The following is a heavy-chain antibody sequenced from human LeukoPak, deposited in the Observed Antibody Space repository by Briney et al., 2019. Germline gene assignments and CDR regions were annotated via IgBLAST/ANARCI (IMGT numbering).Heavy chain of an antibody. CDR1: GGSISSHY. CDR3: AIYSSSGYAFDI. Sequence: SETLSLTCTVSGGSISSHYWSWIRQPPGKGLEWIGYIYYSGSTNYNPSLKSRVTISVDTSKNQFSLKLSSVPAADTAVYYCAIYSSSGYAFDIWGQGTMVTVSS. D-gene: IGHD6-6*01. CDR2: IYYSGST. J-gene: IGHJ3*02. V-gene: IGHV4-59*11.